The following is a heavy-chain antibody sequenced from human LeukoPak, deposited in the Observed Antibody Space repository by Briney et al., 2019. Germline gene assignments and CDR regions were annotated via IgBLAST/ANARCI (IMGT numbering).Heavy chain of an antibody. CDR2: IKSKTDGGTT. CDR3: TTGLVLIDY. CDR1: GFTFSSYG. D-gene: IGHD6-19*01. V-gene: IGHV3-15*01. J-gene: IGHJ4*02. Sequence: GGSLRLSCVASGFTFSSYGMHWVRQAPGKGLEWVGRIKSKTDGGTTDYAAPVKGRFTISRDDSKNTLYLQMNSLKTEDTAVYYCTTGLVLIDYWGQGTLVTVSS.